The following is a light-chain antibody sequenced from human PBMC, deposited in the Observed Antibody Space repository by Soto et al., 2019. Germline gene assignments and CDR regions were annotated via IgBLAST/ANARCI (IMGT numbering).Light chain of an antibody. CDR3: QQYNSYPIT. J-gene: IGKJ5*01. CDR2: KAS. V-gene: IGKV1-5*03. Sequence: DIQMTRSPSTLSASVGDRVTITCRASQSISSWLAWYQQKPGKAPKLLIYKASSLESGVPSRFSGSGSGTEFTLTISSLQPDDFATYSCQQYNSYPITFGQGTRLEIK. CDR1: QSISSW.